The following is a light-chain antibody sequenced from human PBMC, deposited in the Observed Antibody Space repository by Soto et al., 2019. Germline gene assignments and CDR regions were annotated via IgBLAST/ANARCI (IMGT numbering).Light chain of an antibody. CDR1: QSVSSD. CDR2: GAS. J-gene: IGKJ1*01. Sequence: EIVMTQSPATLSVSPGERASLSCRASQSVSSDLAWYQQNPGQAPRLLIYGASTRATGIPARFSGSGSGTEFTLTTSRLEPEDFAVYYCQQYGSSGRTFGQGTKVDI. V-gene: IGKV3-15*01. CDR3: QQYGSSGRT.